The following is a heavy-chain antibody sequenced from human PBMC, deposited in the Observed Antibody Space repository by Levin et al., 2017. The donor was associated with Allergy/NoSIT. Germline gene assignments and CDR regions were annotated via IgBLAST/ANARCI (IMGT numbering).Heavy chain of an antibody. CDR2: IDPSDSYT. CDR3: ARQAQGLLWFGEPQNWFDP. CDR1: GYSFTSYW. V-gene: IGHV5-10-1*01. Sequence: ASVKVSCKGSGYSFTSYWISWVRQMPGKGLEWMGRIDPSDSYTNYSPSFQGHVTISADKSISTAYLQWSSLKASDTAMYYCARQAQGLLWFGEPQNWFDPWGQGTLVTVSS. D-gene: IGHD3-10*01. J-gene: IGHJ5*02.